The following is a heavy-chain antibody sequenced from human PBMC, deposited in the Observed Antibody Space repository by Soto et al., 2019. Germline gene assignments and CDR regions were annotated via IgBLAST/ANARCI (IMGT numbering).Heavy chain of an antibody. Sequence: EVQLLESGGGLVQPGGSLRLSCAASGFTFSSYAMSWVRQAPGKGLEWVSGMSGSGGSAYYTDSGKGRFTISRDNSKKTLYLQMNSLRAEDTALYYCAKGPIFGVENIYDYWGQGTLDTVSS. J-gene: IGHJ4*02. D-gene: IGHD3-3*01. V-gene: IGHV3-23*01. CDR3: AKGPIFGVENIYDY. CDR1: GFTFSSYA. CDR2: MSGSGGSA.